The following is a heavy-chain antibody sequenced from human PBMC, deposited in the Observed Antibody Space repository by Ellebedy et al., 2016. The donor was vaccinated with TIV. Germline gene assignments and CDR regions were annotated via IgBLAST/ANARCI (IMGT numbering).Heavy chain of an antibody. CDR2: IGSSAYST. CDR1: GFNFGGHA. Sequence: PGGSLRLSCAASGFNFGGHAMKWVRQAPGKGLEWVSSIGSSAYSTHYADSVKGRFTISRDNSRKTLYLQMNSVRGEDTAVYFCAKDLRYSAGWGGALDIWGHGAMVTVSS. V-gene: IGHV3-23*01. D-gene: IGHD2-8*02. CDR3: AKDLRYSAGWGGALDI. J-gene: IGHJ3*02.